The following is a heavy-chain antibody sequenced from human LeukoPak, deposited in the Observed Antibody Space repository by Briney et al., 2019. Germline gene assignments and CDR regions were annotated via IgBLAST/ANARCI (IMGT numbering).Heavy chain of an antibody. J-gene: IGHJ4*02. D-gene: IGHD4-17*01. CDR2: ISGSGGGT. CDR1: GFTFSSYA. Sequence: GGSLRLSCAASGFTFSSYAMSWVRQAPGKGLEWVSAISGSGGGTYYADSVKGRFTISRDNSKNTLYLQMNSLRAEDTAVYYCARGHYGDYVDYWGQGTLVTVSS. CDR3: ARGHYGDYVDY. V-gene: IGHV3-23*01.